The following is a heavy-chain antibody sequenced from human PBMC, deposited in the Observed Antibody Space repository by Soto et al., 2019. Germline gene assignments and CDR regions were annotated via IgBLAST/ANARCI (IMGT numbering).Heavy chain of an antibody. J-gene: IGHJ3*02. Sequence: GGSLRLSCAASGFTFSSYSMNWVRQAPGKGLEWVSYISSSSSTIYYADSVKGRFTISRDNAKNSLYLQMNSLRAEDTAVYYCARDQPRYYDILTGYWRAFDIWGQGTMVPSPQ. V-gene: IGHV3-48*01. CDR2: ISSSSSTI. CDR1: GFTFSSYS. D-gene: IGHD3-9*01. CDR3: ARDQPRYYDILTGYWRAFDI.